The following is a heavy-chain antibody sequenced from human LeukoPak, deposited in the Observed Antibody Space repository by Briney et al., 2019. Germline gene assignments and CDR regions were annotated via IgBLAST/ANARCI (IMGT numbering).Heavy chain of an antibody. J-gene: IGHJ5*02. CDR3: ARLTGYSSESWFDP. V-gene: IGHV4-59*01. CDR2: VFHTGST. D-gene: IGHD3-9*01. Sequence: SETLSLTCTVSGGSIDTYYWNWIRQPPGKGLEWIGYVFHTGSTNYNPSLKSRVTISVDTSKNQFSLKLSSVTAADTAVYYCARLTGYSSESWFDPWGQGTLVTVSS. CDR1: GGSIDTYY.